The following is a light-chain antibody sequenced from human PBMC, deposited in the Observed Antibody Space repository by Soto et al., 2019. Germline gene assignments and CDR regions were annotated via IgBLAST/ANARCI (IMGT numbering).Light chain of an antibody. CDR2: GAS. J-gene: IGKJ1*01. V-gene: IGKV3-20*01. Sequence: EIVLTQSPGTLSLSPGERATLSCRASQSVSSSYLAWYQQKPGQAPRLLIYGASSRATGIPDRFSGSGSGTDLSLTISRLEPEDLAVYYCQDYGSSRTFGQGTRVEIK. CDR3: QDYGSSRT. CDR1: QSVSSSY.